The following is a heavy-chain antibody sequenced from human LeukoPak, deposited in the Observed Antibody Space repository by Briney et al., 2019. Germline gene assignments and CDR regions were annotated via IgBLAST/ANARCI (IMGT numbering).Heavy chain of an antibody. CDR2: MSGSSGRT. CDR1: GFSFSTFS. Sequence: GGSLRLSCAASGFSFSTFSMSWVRPAPGGGLEWVSSMSGSSGRTDYRDPIRGRFTISKDNSKNTLYLQMNSLRVDDTAIYYCAQGTAAQGSWGQGTLVAVSS. J-gene: IGHJ5*02. V-gene: IGHV3-23*01. CDR3: AQGTAAQGS. D-gene: IGHD6-13*01.